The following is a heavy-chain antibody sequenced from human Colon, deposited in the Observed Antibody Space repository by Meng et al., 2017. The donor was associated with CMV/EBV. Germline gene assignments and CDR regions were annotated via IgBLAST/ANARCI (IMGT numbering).Heavy chain of an antibody. J-gene: IGHJ4*02. V-gene: IGHV3-23*01. CDR1: GFDFNFYA. D-gene: IGHD2-21*02. CDR3: AKEFVLGTHLDH. CDR2: ISGNGINT. Sequence: GGSLRLSCAASGFDFNFYAMTWVRQAPGKGLEWVALISGNGINTYYADSVKGRFTISRDNAKNSLHLQMTSLRPEDTAVYYCAKEFVLGTHLDHWGQGTLVTVSS.